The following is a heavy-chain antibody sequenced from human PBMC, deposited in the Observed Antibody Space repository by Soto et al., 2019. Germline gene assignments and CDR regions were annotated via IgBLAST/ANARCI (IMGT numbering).Heavy chain of an antibody. CDR3: ARERSSSVGGYDY. V-gene: IGHV1-2*02. D-gene: IGHD6-6*01. J-gene: IGHJ4*02. CDR2: INPNSGGT. Sequence: PSVKVSCKASGYTFTGYYMHWVRQAPGQGLEWMGWINPNSGGTNYAQKFQGRVTMTRDTSISTAYMELSRLRSDDTAVYYCARERSSSVGGYDYWGQGTLVTVSS. CDR1: GYTFTGYY.